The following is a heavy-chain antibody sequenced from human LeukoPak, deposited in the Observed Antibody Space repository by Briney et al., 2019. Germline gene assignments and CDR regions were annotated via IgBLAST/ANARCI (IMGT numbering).Heavy chain of an antibody. CDR2: INHGGST. J-gene: IGHJ4*02. V-gene: IGHV4-34*01. CDR1: GGSFSGDF. CDR3: ARDFGYGDYFFDD. Sequence: PSETLSLTCAVYGGSFSGDFWSWIRQSPGKGLEWIGEINHGGSTTYNPSLKSRVTMSVDTSKNQFSLKLSSVTAADTAVYYCARDFGYGDYFFDDWGQGTLVTVSS. D-gene: IGHD4-17*01.